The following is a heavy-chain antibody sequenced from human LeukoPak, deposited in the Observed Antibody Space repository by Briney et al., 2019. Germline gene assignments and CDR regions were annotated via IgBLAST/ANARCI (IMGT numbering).Heavy chain of an antibody. CDR3: AKDAGPYYYGSPLDY. CDR1: GFTFSSSA. V-gene: IGHV3-23*01. D-gene: IGHD3-10*01. CDR2: ISGSGGST. J-gene: IGHJ4*02. Sequence: GGSLRLSCAASGFTFSSSAMSWVRQAPGKGLESVSGISGSGGSTYFADSVKGGFSISRDNSKNTLYLQMDRLGAEDTAVYYCAKDAGPYYYGSPLDYWGQGTLVTVSS.